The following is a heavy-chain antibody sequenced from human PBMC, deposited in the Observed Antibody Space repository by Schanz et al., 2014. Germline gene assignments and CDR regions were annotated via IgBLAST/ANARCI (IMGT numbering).Heavy chain of an antibody. D-gene: IGHD2-2*01. CDR3: ARESSNDIVLVPGAVFDH. CDR2: ISGSGGST. J-gene: IGHJ4*02. Sequence: VQLVDSGGGLVKPGGSLRLSCAASEFTFSTDAMSWVRQAPGKGLEWVSAISGSGGSTYYADSVKGRFTISRDNSKNTVYLQMNSLRPGDTAVYYCARESSNDIVLVPGAVFDHWGQGILVTVSS. CDR1: EFTFSTDA. V-gene: IGHV3-23*04.